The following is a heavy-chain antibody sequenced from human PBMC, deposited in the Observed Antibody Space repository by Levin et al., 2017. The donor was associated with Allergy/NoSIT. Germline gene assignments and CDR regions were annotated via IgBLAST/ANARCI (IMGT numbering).Heavy chain of an antibody. CDR3: ARVGYYPIRAFDI. Sequence: RSGGSLRLSCAASGFTFSSYSMNWVRQAPGKGLEWVSYISSSSSTIYYADSVKGRFTISRDNAKNSLYLQMNSLRAEDTAVYYCARVGYYPIRAFDIWGQGTMVTVSS. J-gene: IGHJ3*02. V-gene: IGHV3-48*01. CDR2: ISSSSSTI. D-gene: IGHD3-22*01. CDR1: GFTFSSYS.